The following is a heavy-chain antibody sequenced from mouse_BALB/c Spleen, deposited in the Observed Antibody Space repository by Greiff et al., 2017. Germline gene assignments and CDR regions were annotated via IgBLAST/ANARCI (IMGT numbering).Heavy chain of an antibody. CDR3: TRADYGYAMDY. CDR1: GYTFTSYW. CDR2: IDPSDSYT. Sequence: VKLQQPGAELVKPGASVKMSCKASGYTFTSYWMHWVKQRPGQGLEWIGTIDPSDSYTSYNQKFKGKATLTVDTSSSTAYMQLSSLTSEDSAVYYCTRADYGYAMDYWGQGTSVTVSS. J-gene: IGHJ4*01. D-gene: IGHD1-1*02. V-gene: IGHV1S127*01.